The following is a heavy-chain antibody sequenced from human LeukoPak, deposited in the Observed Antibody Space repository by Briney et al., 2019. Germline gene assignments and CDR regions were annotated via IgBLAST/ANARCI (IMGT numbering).Heavy chain of an antibody. J-gene: IGHJ4*02. Sequence: PGGSLRLSCAAFGFTFNNYWMSWVRQAPGKGLEWVANINQDGSGKHYVDSVKGRSTISGDNAKNSLYLQMNSLRAEDTAVYFCAKASIAGAIGVLDYWGQGTLVTVSS. D-gene: IGHD1-26*01. V-gene: IGHV3-7*01. CDR2: INQDGSGK. CDR3: AKASIAGAIGVLDY. CDR1: GFTFNNYW.